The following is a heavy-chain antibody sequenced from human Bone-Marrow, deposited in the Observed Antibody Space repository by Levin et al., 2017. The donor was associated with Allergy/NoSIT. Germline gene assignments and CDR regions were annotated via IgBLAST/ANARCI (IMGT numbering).Heavy chain of an antibody. CDR1: GFTFSSYG. D-gene: IGHD6-13*01. CDR2: ISYDGSNK. J-gene: IGHJ4*02. V-gene: IGHV3-30*18. CDR3: AKDRELGLLDY. Sequence: GGSLRLSCAASGFTFSSYGMHWVRQAPGKGLEWVAVISYDGSNKYYADSVKGRFTISRDNSKNTLYLQMNSLRAEDTAVYYCAKDRELGLLDYWGQGTLVTVSS.